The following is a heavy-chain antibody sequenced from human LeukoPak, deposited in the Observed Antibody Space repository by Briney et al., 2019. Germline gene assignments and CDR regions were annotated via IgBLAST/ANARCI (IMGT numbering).Heavy chain of an antibody. J-gene: IGHJ4*02. V-gene: IGHV4-34*01. Sequence: PSETPSLTCAVYGGSFSGYYWSWIRQPPGKGLEWIGEINHSGSTNYNPSLKSRVTISVDTSKNQFSLKLSSVTAADTAVYYCARYKFGYYGSGSYFDYWGQGTLVTVSS. CDR2: INHSGST. CDR3: ARYKFGYYGSGSYFDY. CDR1: GGSFSGYY. D-gene: IGHD3-10*01.